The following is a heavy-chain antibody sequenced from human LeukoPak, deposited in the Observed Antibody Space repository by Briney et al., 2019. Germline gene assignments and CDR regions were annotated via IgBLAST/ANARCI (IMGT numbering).Heavy chain of an antibody. D-gene: IGHD3-22*01. Sequence: GGSLKISCKGSGYSFTSYWIGWVRQMPGKGLEWMGIIYPGDSDTRYSPSFQGQVTISADKSISTAYLQWSSLKASDTAMYYCARLSYYHDSSGYTHYFDYWGQGTLVTVSS. CDR3: ARLSYYHDSSGYTHYFDY. CDR2: IYPGDSDT. V-gene: IGHV5-51*01. J-gene: IGHJ4*02. CDR1: GYSFTSYW.